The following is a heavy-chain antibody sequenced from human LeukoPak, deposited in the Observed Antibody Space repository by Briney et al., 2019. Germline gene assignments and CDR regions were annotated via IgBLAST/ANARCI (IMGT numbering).Heavy chain of an antibody. V-gene: IGHV4-4*07. CDR2: IYTSGST. Sequence: SETLSLTCTVSGGSISSYYWSWIRQPAGKGLEWIGRIYTSGSTNYNPSLKSRVTMSVDTSKNQFSLTLSSVTAADTAVYYCARGEYSSSSSYYYYYYMDVWGKGTTVTVSS. J-gene: IGHJ6*03. CDR3: ARGEYSSSSSYYYYYYMDV. CDR1: GGSISSYY. D-gene: IGHD6-6*01.